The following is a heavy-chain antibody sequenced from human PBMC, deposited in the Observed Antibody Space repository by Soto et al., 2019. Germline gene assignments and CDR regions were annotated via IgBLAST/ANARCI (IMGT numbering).Heavy chain of an antibody. V-gene: IGHV1-18*01. CDR2: ISAYNGNT. D-gene: IGHD2-15*01. CDR1: GYTFTSYG. J-gene: IGHJ1*01. CDR3: ARVLSYCGGGSCYPAGYCRH. Sequence: QVQLVPSGAEVKKPGASVKVSCKASGYTFTSYGISWVRQAPGQGLEWMGWISAYNGNTNYAQKLQGRVTRTTDRCTSTAYRDRRSVRVDETAVYYGARVLSYCGGGSCYPAGYCRHWGQGTLVTVSS.